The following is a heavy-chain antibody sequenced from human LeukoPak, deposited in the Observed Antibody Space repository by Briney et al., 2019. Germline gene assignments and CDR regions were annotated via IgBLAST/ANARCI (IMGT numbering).Heavy chain of an antibody. CDR1: GGSISSYY. Sequence: SETLSLTCTVSGGSISSYYWAWIRQPPGKGLEWIGYIYHRGSANYNPSLKSRVTISVDTSKNQFSLTLSSVTAADAAVYYCARAGDYYVSGSYLGYWGQGTLVTVSS. V-gene: IGHV4-59*01. CDR3: ARAGDYYVSGSYLGY. J-gene: IGHJ4*02. D-gene: IGHD3-10*01. CDR2: IYHRGSA.